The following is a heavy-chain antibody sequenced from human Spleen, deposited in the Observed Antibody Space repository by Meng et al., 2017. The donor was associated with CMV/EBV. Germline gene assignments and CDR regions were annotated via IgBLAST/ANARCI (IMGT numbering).Heavy chain of an antibody. D-gene: IGHD2-2*01. J-gene: IGHJ4*02. CDR2: ISAYNGNT. Sequence: ASVKVSCKASGGTFSSYAISWVRQAPGQGLEWMGWISAYNGNTNYAQKLQGRVTMTTDTSTSTAYMELRSLRSDDTAVYYCAREGGKRYCSSTSCLDYFDYWGQGTLVTVSS. CDR1: GGTFSSYA. CDR3: AREGGKRYCSSTSCLDYFDY. V-gene: IGHV1-18*01.